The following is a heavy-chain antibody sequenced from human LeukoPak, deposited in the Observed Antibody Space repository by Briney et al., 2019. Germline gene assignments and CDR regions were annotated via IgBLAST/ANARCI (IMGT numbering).Heavy chain of an antibody. V-gene: IGHV3-7*01. J-gene: IGHJ6*02. CDR1: GFIFSGYW. D-gene: IGHD3-3*01. Sequence: GGSLRLSCTASGFIFSGYWMTWVRQTPGKGLEWVANINQDGSKKSYVDSVRGRFTISRDSAKNSLYLQMNSLRAEDTAVYYCARDGRIPLTIFGVVTTYDYYYYGMDVWGQGTTVTVSS. CDR2: INQDGSKK. CDR3: ARDGRIPLTIFGVVTTYDYYYYGMDV.